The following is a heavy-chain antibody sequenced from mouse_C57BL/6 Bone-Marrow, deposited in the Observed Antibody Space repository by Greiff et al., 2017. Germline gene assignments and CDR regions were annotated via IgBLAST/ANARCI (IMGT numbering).Heavy chain of an antibody. CDR3: ARDWDCYCGDAMDY. CDR2: IDPSDSYT. CDR1: GYTFTSYW. Sequence: QVQLQQPGAELVMPGASVKLSCKASGYTFTSYWMHWVKQRPGQGLAWIGEIDPSDSYTNYNQKFKGKSTLTVDKSSSTAYMQLSSRTSEDSSVYYCARDWDCYCGDAMDYWCQGTSATVTS. J-gene: IGHJ4*01. V-gene: IGHV1-69*01. D-gene: IGHD2-3*01.